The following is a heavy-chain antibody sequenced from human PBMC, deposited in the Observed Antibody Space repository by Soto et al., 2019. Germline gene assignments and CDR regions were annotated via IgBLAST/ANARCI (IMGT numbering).Heavy chain of an antibody. V-gene: IGHV4-59*01. CDR3: AREGVSSSWYNYYGMDV. D-gene: IGHD6-13*01. Sequence: SETLSLTCTVSGGSISSYYWSWIRQPPGKGLEWIGYIYYSGSTNYNPSLKSRVTISVDTSKNQFSLKLSSVTTADTAVYYCAREGVSSSWYNYYGMDVWGQGTTVTVSS. CDR2: IYYSGST. CDR1: GGSISSYY. J-gene: IGHJ6*02.